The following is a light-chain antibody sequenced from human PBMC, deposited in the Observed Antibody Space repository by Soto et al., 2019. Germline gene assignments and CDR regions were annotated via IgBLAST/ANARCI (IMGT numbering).Light chain of an antibody. CDR3: QQYDNLPYT. CDR1: QDISNY. J-gene: IGKJ4*01. Sequence: DIQMTQSPSSLSASVGDRVTITCQASQDISNYLNWYQQKPGKAPKLLIYDASNLETGVPSRFSGSGSGTDFTFTISSLQPEDSATYYCQQYDNLPYTFGGGTKVEIK. CDR2: DAS. V-gene: IGKV1-33*01.